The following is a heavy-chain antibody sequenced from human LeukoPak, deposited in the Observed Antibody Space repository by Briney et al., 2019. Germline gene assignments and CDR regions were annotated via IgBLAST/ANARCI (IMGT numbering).Heavy chain of an antibody. CDR2: ISGNSVTI. CDR1: GSTFSTYP. V-gene: IGHV3-23*01. CDR3: AKILSGTYSFDL. Sequence: GGSLRLSCTASGSTFSTYPMTWVRQAPGQGLEWVSAISGNSVTIYYADSVKGRFTISRDNSKNTLYLQMYSLRGEDTAVYYCAKILSGTYSFDLWGQGTLVTVSS. J-gene: IGHJ4*02. D-gene: IGHD1-26*01.